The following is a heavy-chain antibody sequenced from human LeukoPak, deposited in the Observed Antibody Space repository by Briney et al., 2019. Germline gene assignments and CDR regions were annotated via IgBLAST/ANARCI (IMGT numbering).Heavy chain of an antibody. J-gene: IGHJ5*02. V-gene: IGHV4-59*12. CDR3: ARASLGYCTNGVCPTRVDP. CDR1: GGSISSYY. Sequence: SETLSLTCTVSGGSISSYYWSWIRQPPGKGLEWIGYIYYSGSTYYNPSLKSRVTISVDRSKNQFSLKLSSVTAADTAVYYCARASLGYCTNGVCPTRVDPWGQGTLVTVSS. D-gene: IGHD2-8*01. CDR2: IYYSGST.